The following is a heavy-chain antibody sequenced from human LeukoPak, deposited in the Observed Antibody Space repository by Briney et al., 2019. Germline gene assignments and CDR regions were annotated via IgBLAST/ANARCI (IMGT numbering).Heavy chain of an antibody. J-gene: IGHJ4*02. CDR1: GFTFGSYA. CDR3: ARELNSGSYPFDY. Sequence: TGGSLRLSCGASGFTFGSYAMSWVRQAPGKGLEWVANIKQDGSEKYYVDSVKGRFTISRGNAKNSLYLQMNSLRAEDTAVYYCARELNSGSYPFDYWGQGTLVTVSS. V-gene: IGHV3-7*01. D-gene: IGHD1-26*01. CDR2: IKQDGSEK.